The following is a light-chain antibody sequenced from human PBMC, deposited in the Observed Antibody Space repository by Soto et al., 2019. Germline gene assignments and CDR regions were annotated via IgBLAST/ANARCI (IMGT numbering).Light chain of an antibody. CDR3: SSYVNNDSFFV. Sequence: QSVLTQPPSVSGAPGQRVTISCTGSSSNIGANYDVHWYQQRPGTAPKLLIFGNSNRPSGVPDRFSGSKSGTSASLAITGLQAEDEADYFCSSYVNNDSFFVFGTGTKLTVL. CDR2: GNS. J-gene: IGLJ1*01. CDR1: SSNIGANYD. V-gene: IGLV1-40*01.